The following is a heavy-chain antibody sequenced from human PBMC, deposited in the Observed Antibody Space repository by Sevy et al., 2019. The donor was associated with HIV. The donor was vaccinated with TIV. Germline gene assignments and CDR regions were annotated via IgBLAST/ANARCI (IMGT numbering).Heavy chain of an antibody. CDR2: IRYDGSNK. CDR1: GFTFSSYG. J-gene: IGHJ4*02. V-gene: IGHV3-30*02. Sequence: GGSLRLSCAASGFTFSSYGMDWVRQAPGRGLEWVAFIRYDGSNKYYADSVKGRFTISRDNSKNTLYLQMNSLRAEDTAVYYCAKDHGEEGGSYRGPFDYWGQGTLVTVSS. D-gene: IGHD1-26*01. CDR3: AKDHGEEGGSYRGPFDY.